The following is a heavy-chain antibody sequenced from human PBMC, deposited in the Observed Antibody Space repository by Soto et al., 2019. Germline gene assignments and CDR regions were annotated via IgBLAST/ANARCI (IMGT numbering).Heavy chain of an antibody. CDR3: ARTCRSTSSYGAFDI. J-gene: IGHJ3*02. Sequence: LSLTCTVSGGSISSYYWSWIRQPPGQGPERSGYIYYSGSTNYNPSLKSRDTISVDTSKNQFSLTLRSVTAAHTDVYNCARTCRSTSSYGAFDIWGQGTRATV. CDR1: GGSISSYY. V-gene: IGHV4-59*01. CDR2: IYYSGST. D-gene: IGHD2-2*01.